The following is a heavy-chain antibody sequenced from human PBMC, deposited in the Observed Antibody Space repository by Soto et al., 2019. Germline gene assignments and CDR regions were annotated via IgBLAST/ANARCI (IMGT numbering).Heavy chain of an antibody. J-gene: IGHJ3*02. CDR2: IIPIFGTA. Sequence: SVKVSCKASGGTFSSYAISWVRQAPGQGLEWMGGIIPIFGTANYAQKFQGRVTITADESTSTAYMELSSLRSEDTAVYYCARDVERMADAFDIWGQGTMVTVSS. D-gene: IGHD2-15*01. CDR1: GGTFSSYA. V-gene: IGHV1-69*13. CDR3: ARDVERMADAFDI.